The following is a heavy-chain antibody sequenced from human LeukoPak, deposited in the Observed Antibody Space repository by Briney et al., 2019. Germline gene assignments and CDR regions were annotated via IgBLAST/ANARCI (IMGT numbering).Heavy chain of an antibody. CDR3: ARATELLTASAY. V-gene: IGHV1-2*02. D-gene: IGHD1-7*01. J-gene: IGHJ4*02. CDR1: GYTFTGYY. Sequence: ASVKVSCKASGYTFTGYYMHWVRQAPGQGLEWMGWINPNSGGTNYAQKFQGRVTMTRDASISTAYMELSRLRSDDTAVYYCARATELLTASAYWGQGTLVTVSS. CDR2: INPNSGGT.